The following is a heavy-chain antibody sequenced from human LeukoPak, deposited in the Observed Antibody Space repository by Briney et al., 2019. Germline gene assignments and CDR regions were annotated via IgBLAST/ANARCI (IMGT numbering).Heavy chain of an antibody. CDR2: ISGSGGST. D-gene: IGHD4-23*01. J-gene: IGHJ4*02. CDR1: GFTFSSYA. CDR3: AKLSQRYTVVTRGVDY. Sequence: PGGSLRLSCAASGFTFSSYAMSWVRQAPGKGLEWVSAISGSGGSTYYADSVKGRFTISRDNSKNTLYLQMNSLRAEDTAVYYCAKLSQRYTVVTRGVDYWGQGTLVTVSS. V-gene: IGHV3-23*01.